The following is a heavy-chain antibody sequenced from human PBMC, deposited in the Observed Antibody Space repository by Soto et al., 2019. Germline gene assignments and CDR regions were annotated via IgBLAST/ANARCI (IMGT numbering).Heavy chain of an antibody. V-gene: IGHV3-53*01. CDR2: IYSGGST. CDR3: ARSPTVRGVTLYFDY. CDR1: QITVSNNY. J-gene: IGHJ4*02. D-gene: IGHD3-10*01. Sequence: ETLRLSCAASQITVSNNYMSWVRQAPGKGLEWVSIIYSGGSTYYADSVKGRFTISRDNSKNTLYLQMNSLRAEDTAVYYCARSPTVRGVTLYFDYWGQGTLVTVSS.